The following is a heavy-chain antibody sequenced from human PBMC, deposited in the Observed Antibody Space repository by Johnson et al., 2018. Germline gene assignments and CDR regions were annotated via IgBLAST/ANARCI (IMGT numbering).Heavy chain of an antibody. CDR2: ISYDGSNK. D-gene: IGHD3-10*01. J-gene: IGHJ6*02. CDR3: AGDVGDGDSYGRGV. Sequence: QLVESGGGVVQPGRSLRLSCAASGFTFSSYGMHWVRQAPGKGLEWVAVISYDGSNKYYADSVKGRFTISRDNSKNTRYLQMNSLRAEDTAVYYCAGDVGDGDSYGRGVWGQGTTVTVSS. CDR1: GFTFSSYG. V-gene: IGHV3-30*03.